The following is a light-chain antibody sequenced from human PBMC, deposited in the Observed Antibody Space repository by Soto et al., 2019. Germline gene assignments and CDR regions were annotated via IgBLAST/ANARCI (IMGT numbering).Light chain of an antibody. CDR2: DVN. CDR1: SSDIGAYNY. V-gene: IGLV2-14*03. J-gene: IGLJ3*02. CDR3: SSYASSSTLVV. Sequence: QSALTQPASVSGSPGQSITISCTGTSSDIGAYNYVSWYQQHPGKAPKLPIYDVNNRPSGVSNRFSGSKSGTTASLTISGLQAEDEADYHCSSYASSSTLVVFGGGTKLTVL.